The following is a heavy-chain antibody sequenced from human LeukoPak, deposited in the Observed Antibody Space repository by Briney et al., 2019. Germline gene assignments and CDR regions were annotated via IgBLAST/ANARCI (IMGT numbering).Heavy chain of an antibody. CDR3: AKEVGTFDY. J-gene: IGHJ4*02. CDR1: GFTFDDYA. CDR2: ISRNSGSI. V-gene: IGHV3-9*01. D-gene: IGHD4-23*01. Sequence: VRSLRLSCAASGFTFDDYAMHWVRQVPGKGLEWVSGISRNSGSIGYADSVKGRFTISRDNAKNSLYLQMNSLRVEDTALYYCAKEVGTFDYWGQGTLVTVSS.